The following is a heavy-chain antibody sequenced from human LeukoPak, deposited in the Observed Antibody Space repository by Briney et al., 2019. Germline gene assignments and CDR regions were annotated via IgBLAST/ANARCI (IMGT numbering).Heavy chain of an antibody. CDR1: GYTFTRYS. J-gene: IGHJ3*02. D-gene: IGHD1-26*01. CDR2: ISTYNANT. V-gene: IGHV1-18*01. CDR3: ARVGLGNGFDI. Sequence: EASVKVPCKASGYTFTRYSFTWVRQAPGQGLEWMGWISTYNANTRYTQKLQGRVTMTTDTSTNTAYLELRSLRSDDTAVYYCARVGLGNGFDIWGQGTMVTVSS.